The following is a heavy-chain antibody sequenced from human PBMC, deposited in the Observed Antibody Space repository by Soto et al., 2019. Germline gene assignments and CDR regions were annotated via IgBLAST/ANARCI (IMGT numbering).Heavy chain of an antibody. CDR1: GFTFSSYA. CDR2: ISGSGGST. V-gene: IGHV3-23*01. Sequence: GGSLRLSCAASGFTFSSYAMSWVRQAPGKGLEWVSAISGSGGSTYYADSVKGRFTISRDNSKNTLYLQMNSLRAEDTAVYYCAKNLIVITMFGMVTLYYDYMHGWGKGTTVTVAS. D-gene: IGHD3-3*01. J-gene: IGHJ6*03. CDR3: AKNLIVITMFGMVTLYYDYMHG.